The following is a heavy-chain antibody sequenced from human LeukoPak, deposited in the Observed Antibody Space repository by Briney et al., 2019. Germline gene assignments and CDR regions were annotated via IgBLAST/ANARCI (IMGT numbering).Heavy chain of an antibody. CDR2: INHSGST. CDR1: GGSFSGYY. D-gene: IGHD3-3*01. Sequence: PSETLSLTCAVYGGSFSGYYWSWIRQPPGKGLEWIGEINHSGSTNYNPSLKSRVTISVDTSKNQSSLKLSSVTAADTAVYYCARDSLSYYDFWSGYLGHGAFDIWGQGTMVTVSS. CDR3: ARDSLSYYDFWSGYLGHGAFDI. J-gene: IGHJ3*02. V-gene: IGHV4-34*01.